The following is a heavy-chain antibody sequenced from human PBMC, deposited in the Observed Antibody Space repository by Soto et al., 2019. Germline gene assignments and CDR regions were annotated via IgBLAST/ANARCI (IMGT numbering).Heavy chain of an antibody. D-gene: IGHD6-13*01. J-gene: IGHJ1*01. CDR2: ISWNSGSI. CDR3: AKGLYSSSWYWPAQH. Sequence: EVQLVESGGGLVQPGRSLRLSCAASGFTFDDYAMHWVRQAPGKGLEWVSGISWNSGSIGYADSVKGRFTISRDNAKNSLXLXMNXXXAEXXALYYCAKGLYSSSWYWPAQHWGQGTLVTVSS. CDR1: GFTFDDYA. V-gene: IGHV3-9*01.